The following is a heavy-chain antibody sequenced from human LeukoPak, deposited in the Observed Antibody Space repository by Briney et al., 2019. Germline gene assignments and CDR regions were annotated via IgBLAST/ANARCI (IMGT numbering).Heavy chain of an antibody. CDR2: ISSSSSTI. CDR3: AREGDYGDYVDAFDI. Sequence: TGGSLRLSCAASGFTFSSYSMNWVRQAPGEGLEWVSYISSSSSTIYYADSVKGRFTISRDNAKNSLYLQMNSLRAEDTAVYYCAREGDYGDYVDAFDIWGQGTMVTVSS. J-gene: IGHJ3*02. D-gene: IGHD4-17*01. CDR1: GFTFSSYS. V-gene: IGHV3-48*01.